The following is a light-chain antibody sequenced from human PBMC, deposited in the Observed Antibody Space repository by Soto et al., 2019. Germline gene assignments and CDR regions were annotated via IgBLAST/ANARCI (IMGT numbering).Light chain of an antibody. J-gene: IGKJ4*01. CDR2: AAS. CDR3: QQLNCYALT. Sequence: DIQLTQSPSFLSASVGDRVTITCRASQGISSYLAWYQQKPGKAPKLLIYAASTLQSGVPSRFGGSGSGTEFTLTISSLQPEDFATYYCQQLNCYALTFGGGTKVEIK. CDR1: QGISSY. V-gene: IGKV1-9*01.